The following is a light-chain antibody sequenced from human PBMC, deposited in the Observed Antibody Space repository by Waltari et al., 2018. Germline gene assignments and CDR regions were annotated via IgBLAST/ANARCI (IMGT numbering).Light chain of an antibody. CDR2: DAS. CDR3: QQRSNWPPVT. Sequence: EIVLTQSPATLSLSPGERATLSCRASQSVSSFLAWYQQKPGQAPRLLIYDASNRAPGIAARFSGSGSVTDFTLTISSLEPEDFAVYYCQQRSNWPPVTFGGGTKVEIK. V-gene: IGKV3-11*01. J-gene: IGKJ4*01. CDR1: QSVSSF.